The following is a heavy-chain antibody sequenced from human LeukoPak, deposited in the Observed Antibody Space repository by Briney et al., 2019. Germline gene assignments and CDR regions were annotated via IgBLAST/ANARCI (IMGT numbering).Heavy chain of an antibody. CDR1: GGSISSSSYY. CDR2: IYYRGST. J-gene: IGHJ4*02. CDR3: ARQGYADFSSRPFDY. V-gene: IGHV4-39*01. Sequence: PSETLSLTCTVSGGSISSSSYYWGWIRQPPGKGLEWIGSIYYRGSTYYNPSLKSRVTISVDTSKNQFSLRLRSVTAADTAMYYCARQGYADFSSRPFDYWGQGTLVTVSS. D-gene: IGHD4-17*01.